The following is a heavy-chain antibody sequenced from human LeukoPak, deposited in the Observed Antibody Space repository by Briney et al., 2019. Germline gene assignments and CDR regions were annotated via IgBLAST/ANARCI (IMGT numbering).Heavy chain of an antibody. J-gene: IGHJ5*02. CDR3: ARQIRWLRYWFDP. CDR2: IYHSGSS. V-gene: IGHV4-59*12. Sequence: SETLSLTCTVSGVSMSSYFWSWIRQPPGKGLEWIGYIYHSGSSHYNPSLKSRVTISVDTSKTQFSLKLSSVTAADTAVYYCARQIRWLRYWFDPWGQGTLVTVSS. D-gene: IGHD5-12*01. CDR1: GVSMSSYF.